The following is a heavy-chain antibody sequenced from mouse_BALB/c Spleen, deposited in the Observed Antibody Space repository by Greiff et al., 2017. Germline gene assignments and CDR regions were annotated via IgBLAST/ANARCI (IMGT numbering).Heavy chain of an antibody. J-gene: IGHJ2*01. CDR3: ASPTGRFDY. V-gene: IGHV5-6-5*01. CDR2: ISSGGST. Sequence: EVQLVESGGGLVKPGGSLKLSCAASGFTFSSYAMSWVRQTPEKRLEWVASISSGGSTYYPDSVKGRFTISRDNARNILYLQMSSLRSEDTAMYYCASPTGRFDYWGQGTTLTVSS. CDR1: GFTFSSYA.